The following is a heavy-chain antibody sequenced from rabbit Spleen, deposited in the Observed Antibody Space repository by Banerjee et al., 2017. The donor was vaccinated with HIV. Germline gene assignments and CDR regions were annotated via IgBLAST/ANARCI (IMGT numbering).Heavy chain of an antibody. Sequence: EESGGDLVKPGASLTLTCTASGFSFSSNYWICWVRQAPGKGPEWIACIYNGDGTTYSASWVNGRFTISRSTSLNTVTLQMTSLTAADTATYFCARDTSSSFSSYGMDLWGLGTLVTVS. CDR2: IYNGDGTT. J-gene: IGHJ6*01. D-gene: IGHD1-1*01. CDR3: ARDTSSSFSSYGMDL. V-gene: IGHV1S47*01. CDR1: GFSFSSNY.